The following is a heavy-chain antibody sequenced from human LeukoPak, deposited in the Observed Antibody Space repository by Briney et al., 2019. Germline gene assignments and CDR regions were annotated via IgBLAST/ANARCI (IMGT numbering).Heavy chain of an antibody. CDR3: AREGGDRMQVWPGHFDY. CDR2: INPNSGDT. J-gene: IGHJ4*02. V-gene: IGHV1-2*06. Sequence: ASVKVSCKASGYTFTGYYMHWVRQAPGQGLEWMGRINPNSGDTNYAQKFQGRVTMTSDTSISKAYREVSRLRSDDTAVYYCAREGGDRMQVWPGHFDYWGQGTLVTVSS. D-gene: IGHD2-8*01. CDR1: GYTFTGYY.